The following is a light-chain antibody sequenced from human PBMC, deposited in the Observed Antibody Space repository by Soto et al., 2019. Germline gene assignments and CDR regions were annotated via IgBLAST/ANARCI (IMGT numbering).Light chain of an antibody. Sequence: EIVSTQSPVTLSLSPGERATLSCRASQSVSSYLAWYQQKPGQAPRLLIYDASNRATGIPARFSGSGSGTDFTLTISSLEPEYFAVYYCQQRSNWPPLTFGGGTKVEIK. CDR2: DAS. V-gene: IGKV3-11*01. CDR1: QSVSSY. J-gene: IGKJ4*01. CDR3: QQRSNWPPLT.